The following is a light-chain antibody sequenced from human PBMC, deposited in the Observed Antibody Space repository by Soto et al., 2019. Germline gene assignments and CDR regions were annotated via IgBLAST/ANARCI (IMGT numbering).Light chain of an antibody. CDR1: STKIGSNY. Sequence: QSVLTQPASASRTPGPRDTITYSGSSTKIGSNYVYWYQQLPGTAPKLLIYRNNQRPSGVPDRFSGSKSGTSASLAISGLRSEDEADYYCAAWDDSLSGPDYVFGTGTKVTVL. J-gene: IGLJ1*01. CDR2: RNN. CDR3: AAWDDSLSGPDYV. V-gene: IGLV1-47*01.